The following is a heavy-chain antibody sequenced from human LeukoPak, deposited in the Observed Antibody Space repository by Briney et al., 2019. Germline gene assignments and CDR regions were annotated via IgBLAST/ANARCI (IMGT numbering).Heavy chain of an antibody. CDR1: GGSISSSSYY. J-gene: IGHJ6*03. CDR3: ARERDYGDSPGYYYMDV. Sequence: SETLSLTCTVSGGSISSSSYYWGWIRQPPGKGLEWIGSIYYSGSTNYNPSLKSRVTISVDTSKNQFSLKLSSVTAADTAVYYCARERDYGDSPGYYYMDVWGKGTTVTVSS. D-gene: IGHD4-17*01. V-gene: IGHV4-39*07. CDR2: IYYSGST.